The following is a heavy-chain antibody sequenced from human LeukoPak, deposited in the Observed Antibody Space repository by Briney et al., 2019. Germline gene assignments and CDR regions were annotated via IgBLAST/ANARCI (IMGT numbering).Heavy chain of an antibody. D-gene: IGHD3-22*01. J-gene: IGHJ6*02. Sequence: GGSLRLSCAASGFTVSSNYMSWVRQAPGKGLEWVSVIYSGGSTYYADSVKGRFTISRDNSKNTLYLQMNSLRAEDTAVYYCARDHSNYYDSSGYPGRGYYYYGMDVWGQGTTVTVSS. CDR1: GFTVSSNY. V-gene: IGHV3-53*01. CDR3: ARDHSNYYDSSGYPGRGYYYYGMDV. CDR2: IYSGGST.